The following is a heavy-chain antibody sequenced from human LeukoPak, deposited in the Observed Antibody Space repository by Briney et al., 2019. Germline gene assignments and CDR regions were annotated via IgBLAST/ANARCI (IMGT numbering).Heavy chain of an antibody. V-gene: IGHV3-7*01. CDR2: IKVDGSEK. Sequence: GGSLRLSCAASGFTFSDYWMSWVRQAPRKGLEWVANIKVDGSEKYYVDSVKGRFTISRDNAKNSLHLQMNSLRAEDTAVYYCARDWGSGWYFDYWGQGTQVTVSS. CDR3: ARDWGSGWYFDY. D-gene: IGHD6-19*01. J-gene: IGHJ4*02. CDR1: GFTFSDYW.